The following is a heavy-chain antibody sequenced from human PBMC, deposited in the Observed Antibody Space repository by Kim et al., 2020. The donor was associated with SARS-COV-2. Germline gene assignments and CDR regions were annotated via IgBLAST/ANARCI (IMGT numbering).Heavy chain of an antibody. D-gene: IGHD6-13*01. J-gene: IGHJ3*02. CDR1: GFTFSDSA. CDR2: IRSKANSYAN. V-gene: IGHV3-73*01. Sequence: GGSLRLSCAASGFTFSDSAMYWVRQASGKGLEWVGRIRSKANSYANAYDVSGKGRFFIARDESKNTEYLQMHSRKTEDTAIYCCTRVPPYSNSWWDAFDIWGQGTIVTLSS. CDR3: TRVPPYSNSWWDAFDI.